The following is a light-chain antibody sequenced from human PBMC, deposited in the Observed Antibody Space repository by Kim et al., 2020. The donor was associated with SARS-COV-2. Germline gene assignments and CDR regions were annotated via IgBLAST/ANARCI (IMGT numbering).Light chain of an antibody. V-gene: IGLV1-44*01. J-gene: IGLJ2*01. CDR2: SNN. CDR3: ATWDDSLNAVV. CDR1: RSNIGSTP. Sequence: QRVPISCSGGRSNIGSTPVSLYQQLPGAAPKLLIYSNNQRPSGVPDRFSASKSGTSASLAISGLQSEDEADYYCATWDDSLNAVVFGGGTKLTVL.